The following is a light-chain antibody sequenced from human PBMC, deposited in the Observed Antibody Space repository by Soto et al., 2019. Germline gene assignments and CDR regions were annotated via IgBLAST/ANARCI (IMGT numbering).Light chain of an antibody. CDR2: GAS. V-gene: IGKV3-15*01. CDR3: QQYKSWPPLS. CDR1: QSISDN. J-gene: IGKJ4*01. Sequence: DIEMTQSPAILSVSLGERATLSCLASQSISDNLAWYQQRSGQAPRLLIYGASTRATGVPARFSGSGSGTEFTLTISSLQSDDFAIYYCQQYKSWPPLSFGGGTKVE.